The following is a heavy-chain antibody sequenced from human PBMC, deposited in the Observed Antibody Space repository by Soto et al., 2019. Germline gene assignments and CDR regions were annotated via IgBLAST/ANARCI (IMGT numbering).Heavy chain of an antibody. V-gene: IGHV3-9*01. Sequence: PGGSLRLSCAASGFTFDDYAMHWVRQAPGKGLEWVSGISWNSGSIGYVDSVKGRFTISRDNAKNSLYLEMNSLRDEDTAVYYCARRVYAMDVWGQGTTVTVSS. CDR1: GFTFDDYA. J-gene: IGHJ6*02. CDR2: ISWNSGSI. CDR3: ARRVYAMDV.